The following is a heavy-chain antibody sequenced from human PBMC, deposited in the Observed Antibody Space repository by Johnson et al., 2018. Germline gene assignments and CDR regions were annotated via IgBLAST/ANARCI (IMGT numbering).Heavy chain of an antibody. D-gene: IGHD3-16*01. J-gene: IGHJ4*02. CDR3: ARDNWGPDY. V-gene: IGHV3-33*01. CDR2: IWDDGSLE. CDR1: GFTFSHSG. Sequence: QVQLVQSGGGVVQPGRSLRLSCAASGFTFSHSGMHWVRQAPGKGLAWVAVIWDDGSLEYYADSVTARYTISRDNSKNTLFMQMNSRRAEETAVYYCARDNWGPDYWGQGILVTVSS.